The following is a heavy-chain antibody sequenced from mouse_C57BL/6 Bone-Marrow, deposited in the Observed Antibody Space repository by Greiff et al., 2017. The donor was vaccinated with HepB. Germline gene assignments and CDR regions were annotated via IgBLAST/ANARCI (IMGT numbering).Heavy chain of an antibody. Sequence: EVKLMESEGGLVQPGSSMKLSCTASGFTFSDYYMAWVRQVPEKGLEWVANINYDGSSTYYLDSLKSRFIISRDNAKNILYLQMSSLKSEDTAMYYCARDLDYFDYWGQGTTLTVSS. CDR3: ARDLDYFDY. V-gene: IGHV5-16*01. J-gene: IGHJ2*01. CDR2: INYDGSST. CDR1: GFTFSDYY.